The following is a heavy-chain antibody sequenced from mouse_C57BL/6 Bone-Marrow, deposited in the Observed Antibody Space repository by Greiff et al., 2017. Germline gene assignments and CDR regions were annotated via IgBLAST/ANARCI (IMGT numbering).Heavy chain of an antibody. D-gene: IGHD1-1*01. CDR3: ARSAVYGCCLCWYFDV. V-gene: IGHV1-53*01. Sequence: QVHVKQPGTELVKPGASVKLSCKASGYTFTSYWMHWVKQRPGQGLEWIGNINPNNGGSNYNEKFKNKATLTVDTSSSTTYMQLSSLTSEDSAVCFCARSAVYGCCLCWYFDVWGTGTTVTVSS. CDR1: GYTFTSYW. J-gene: IGHJ1*03. CDR2: INPNNGGS.